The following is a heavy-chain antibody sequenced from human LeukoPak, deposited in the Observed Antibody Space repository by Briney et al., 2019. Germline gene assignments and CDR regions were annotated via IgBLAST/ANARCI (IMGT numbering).Heavy chain of an antibody. V-gene: IGHV3-30*01. J-gene: IGHJ4*02. Sequence: GGSLRLSCAASGFTFSSYAMHWVRQAPGKGLEWVAVISYDGSNKYYADSVKGRFTTSRDNSKNTLYLQMNSLRAEDTAVYYCARDRGSSTSQPDEYWGQGTLVTVSS. CDR3: ARDRGSSTSQPDEY. CDR2: ISYDGSNK. D-gene: IGHD2-2*01. CDR1: GFTFSSYA.